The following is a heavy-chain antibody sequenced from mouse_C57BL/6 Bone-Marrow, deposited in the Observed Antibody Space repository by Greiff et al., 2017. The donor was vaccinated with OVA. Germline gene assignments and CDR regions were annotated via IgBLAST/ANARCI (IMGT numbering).Heavy chain of an antibody. Sequence: EVKLQESGGGLVKPGGSLKLSCAASGFTFSDYGMHWVRQAPEKGLEWVAYISSGSSTIYYADTVKGRFTISRDNAKNTPFLQMTSLRSEDTAMYYCARWDYYYDSSRDYGGQGTTLTVSS. D-gene: IGHD1-1*01. V-gene: IGHV5-17*01. J-gene: IGHJ2*01. CDR2: ISSGSSTI. CDR1: GFTFSDYG. CDR3: ARWDYYYDSSRDY.